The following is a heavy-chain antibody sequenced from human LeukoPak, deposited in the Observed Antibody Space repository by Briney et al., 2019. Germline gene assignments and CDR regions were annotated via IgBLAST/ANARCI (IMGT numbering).Heavy chain of an antibody. D-gene: IGHD1-26*01. J-gene: IGHJ3*02. CDR2: IYYSGST. V-gene: IGHV4-59*08. CDR1: GGSISSYY. CDR3: ARLCAVGATYEGVLDAFDI. Sequence: KPSETLSLTCTVSGGSISSYYWSWIRQPPGKGLDWIGYIYYSGSTNYNPSLKSRVTISVDTSKNQFSLRLSSVTAADTAVYYCARLCAVGATYEGVLDAFDIWGQGTMVTVSS.